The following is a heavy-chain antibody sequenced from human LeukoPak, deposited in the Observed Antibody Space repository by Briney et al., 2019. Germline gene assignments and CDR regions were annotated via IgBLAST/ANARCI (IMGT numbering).Heavy chain of an antibody. Sequence: GGSLRLSCAASGLTFSSYGMHWVRQAPGKGLEWVAVIWYDGSNKYYADSVKGRFTISRDNSKNTLYLQMNSLRAEDTAVYYCARAGRDDYGDYFDYWGQGTLVTVSS. CDR2: IWYDGSNK. V-gene: IGHV3-33*01. CDR3: ARAGRDDYGDYFDY. J-gene: IGHJ4*02. CDR1: GLTFSSYG. D-gene: IGHD4-17*01.